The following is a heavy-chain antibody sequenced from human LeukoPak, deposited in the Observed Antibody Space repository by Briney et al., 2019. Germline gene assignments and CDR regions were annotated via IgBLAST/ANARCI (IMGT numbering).Heavy chain of an antibody. CDR1: GYTFTSYD. V-gene: IGHV1-8*01. CDR2: MNPNSGNT. CDR3: ARELWPNNWFDP. Sequence: ASVKVSCKASGYTFTSYDINWVRQATGQGVEWMGWMNPNSGNTGYAQKFQGRVTMTRSTSISTAYMELSSLRSEDTAVYYCARELWPNNWFDPWGQGTLVTVSS. D-gene: IGHD5-18*01. J-gene: IGHJ5*02.